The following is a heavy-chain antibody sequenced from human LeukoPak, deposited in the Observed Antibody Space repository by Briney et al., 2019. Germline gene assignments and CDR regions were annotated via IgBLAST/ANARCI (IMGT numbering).Heavy chain of an antibody. V-gene: IGHV3-33*01. CDR1: GFTFSTYA. Sequence: GGSLRLSCAASGFTFSTYAMHWVRQAPGKGLEWVAVTWYDGNNKYYADSVKGRFTISRDNSKNTLYLQMNSLRVEDTAVYYCARGSSSVTLPGDWGQGTLVTVSS. CDR3: ARGSSSVTLPGD. CDR2: TWYDGNNK. D-gene: IGHD2-2*01. J-gene: IGHJ4*02.